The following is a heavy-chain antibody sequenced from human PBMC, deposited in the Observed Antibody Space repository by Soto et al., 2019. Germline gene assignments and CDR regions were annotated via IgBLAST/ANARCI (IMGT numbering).Heavy chain of an antibody. CDR2: ISASGGST. Sequence: GGSLRLSCAASGFTFDSFAMTWVRQAPGKGLEWASAISASGGSTFYADSVKGRFTISRDSSKNTLYLQMNSLRAEDTAAYYCARGAVMPDSWGQGTLVTVSS. V-gene: IGHV3-23*01. CDR1: GFTFDSFA. J-gene: IGHJ4*02. CDR3: ARGAVMPDS. D-gene: IGHD3-16*01.